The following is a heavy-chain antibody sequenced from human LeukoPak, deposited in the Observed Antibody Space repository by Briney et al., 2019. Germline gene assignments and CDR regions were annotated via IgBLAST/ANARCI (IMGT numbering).Heavy chain of an antibody. D-gene: IGHD3-22*01. V-gene: IGHV3-7*01. CDR3: ARDDSSGYYPAEYFQH. Sequence: TGGSLRLSCAASGFTFSNYWMSWVRQAPGKGLEWVANIKQDGSEKYYVDSVKGRFTISRDNAKNSLYLQMNSPRAEDTAVYYCARDDSSGYYPAEYFQHWGQGTLVTVSS. CDR1: GFTFSNYW. J-gene: IGHJ1*01. CDR2: IKQDGSEK.